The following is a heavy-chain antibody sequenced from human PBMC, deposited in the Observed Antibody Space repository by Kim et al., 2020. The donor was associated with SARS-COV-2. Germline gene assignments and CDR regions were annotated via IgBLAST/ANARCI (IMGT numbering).Heavy chain of an antibody. V-gene: IGHV4-34*01. CDR1: GGSFSGYY. D-gene: IGHD4-17*01. Sequence: SETLSLTCAVYGGSFSGYYWSWIRQPPGKGLEWIGEINHSGSTNYNPSLKSRVTISVDTSKNQFSLKLSSVTAADTAVYYCARGRGYGERAFDYWGQGTLVTVSS. CDR2: INHSGST. CDR3: ARGRGYGERAFDY. J-gene: IGHJ4*02.